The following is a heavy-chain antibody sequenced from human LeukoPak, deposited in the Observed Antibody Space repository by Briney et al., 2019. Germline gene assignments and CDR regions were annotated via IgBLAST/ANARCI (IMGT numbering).Heavy chain of an antibody. CDR1: GGSISTFY. D-gene: IGHD1-26*01. J-gene: IGHJ4*02. V-gene: IGHV4-4*07. CDR3: ARTPYRGSNSGSYTDY. Sequence: PSETLSLTCTVSGGSISTFYWSWIRQPAGKGLEWIGRIFTSGSTNYNPSLKSRVTISLDTSKNQFSLTLSSVTATDTAVYYCARTPYRGSNSGSYTDYWGQGTLVTVS. CDR2: IFTSGST.